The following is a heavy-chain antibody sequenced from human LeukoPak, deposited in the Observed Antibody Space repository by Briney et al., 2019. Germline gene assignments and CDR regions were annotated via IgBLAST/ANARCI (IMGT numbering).Heavy chain of an antibody. CDR1: GGPISSYY. CDR2: NYYGGSA. CDR3: ARGDYGDSHY. Sequence: PSETLSLTCTVSGGPISSYYWSWIRQPPGKGLEWIGYNYYGGSANYNPSLKSRVTISVDASKNQFSLKLSSVTAADTAVYYCARGDYGDSHYWGQGTLVTVSS. J-gene: IGHJ4*02. V-gene: IGHV4-59*01. D-gene: IGHD4-17*01.